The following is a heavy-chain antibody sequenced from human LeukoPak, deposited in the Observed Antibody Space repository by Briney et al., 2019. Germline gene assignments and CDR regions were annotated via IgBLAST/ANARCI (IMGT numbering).Heavy chain of an antibody. D-gene: IGHD3-10*02. CDR2: INPKTGGI. J-gene: IGHJ5*02. V-gene: IGHV1-2*02. CDR3: AREWGPNYVQGWFDP. Sequence: ASLKISCKTSGYTFSDFYTHWVRQAPGQGLEWMGWINPKTGGITYSQKFKGRVTMTRDTSLNTAHMEVTGLTFGDTAVYYCAREWGPNYVQGWFDPWGQGTLVSVSS. CDR1: GYTFSDFY.